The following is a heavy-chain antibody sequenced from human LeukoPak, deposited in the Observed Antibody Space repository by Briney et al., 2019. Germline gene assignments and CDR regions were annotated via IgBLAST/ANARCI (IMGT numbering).Heavy chain of an antibody. Sequence: AETLSLTCTVCGGSISSYYWSWIRQPPGKGLDLICYIYYSATTNYPPSLKRRVPISVATSTHHSSLKLSSVTAAATAVYYCARFYSTTFDYWGQGTLVTVSS. CDR2: IYYSATT. CDR3: ARFYSTTFDY. D-gene: IGHD4-11*01. J-gene: IGHJ4*02. V-gene: IGHV4-59*01. CDR1: GGSISSYY.